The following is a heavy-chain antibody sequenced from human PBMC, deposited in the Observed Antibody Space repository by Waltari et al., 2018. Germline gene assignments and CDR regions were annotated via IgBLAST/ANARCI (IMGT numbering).Heavy chain of an antibody. V-gene: IGHV3-30-3*01. CDR3: ARDRVTDY. J-gene: IGHJ4*02. Sequence: QVQVVESGGGVVQPGRSLRLSCEASGFTFGSYAMHWVRQAPGKGLEWVAVISYDGSNKYYADSVKGRFTISRDNSKNTLYLQMNSLRAEDTAVYYCARDRVTDYWGQGTLVTVSS. CDR2: ISYDGSNK. CDR1: GFTFGSYA. D-gene: IGHD2-21*02.